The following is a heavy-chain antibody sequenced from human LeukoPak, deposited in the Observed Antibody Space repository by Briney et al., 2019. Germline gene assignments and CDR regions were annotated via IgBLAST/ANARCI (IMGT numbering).Heavy chain of an antibody. D-gene: IGHD3-22*01. Sequence: SSVTVSCKASGGTFSSYAISWVRQAPGQGLEWMGGIIPIFGTANYAQKFQGRVTITADESTSTAYMDLSSLRSEDTAVYYCARVASSGYYDYWGQGTLVTVSS. CDR1: GGTFSSYA. CDR2: IIPIFGTA. CDR3: ARVASSGYYDY. J-gene: IGHJ4*02. V-gene: IGHV1-69*13.